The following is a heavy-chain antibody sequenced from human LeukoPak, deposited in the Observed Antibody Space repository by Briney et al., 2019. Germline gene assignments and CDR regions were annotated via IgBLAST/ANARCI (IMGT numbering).Heavy chain of an antibody. CDR2: ISNNGGYI. D-gene: IGHD2-2*01. Sequence: GSLRLSCADSGFTFSIYTMHWCRQAPGTGLGWVAVISNNGGYINYVDSVRGRFTISRDNSRNTLYLQMDSLRAEDTAVYYCARERASCYFDYWGQGTPVTVSS. CDR3: ARERASCYFDY. V-gene: IGHV3-30*04. CDR1: GFTFSIYT. J-gene: IGHJ4*02.